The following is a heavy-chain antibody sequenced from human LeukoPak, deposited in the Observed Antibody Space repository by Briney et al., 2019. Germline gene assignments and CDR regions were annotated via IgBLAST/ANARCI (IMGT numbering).Heavy chain of an antibody. Sequence: GGSLRLSCAASGFTFSSYAMSWVRQAPGKGLEWVAVIWYDGSNKYYADSVKGRITISRDNAKNSLYLQMNSLRAEDTALYYCAKGFLESSYGMDVWGQGTTVTVSS. CDR1: GFTFSSYA. CDR3: AKGFLESSYGMDV. V-gene: IGHV3-33*03. D-gene: IGHD3-3*01. J-gene: IGHJ6*02. CDR2: IWYDGSNK.